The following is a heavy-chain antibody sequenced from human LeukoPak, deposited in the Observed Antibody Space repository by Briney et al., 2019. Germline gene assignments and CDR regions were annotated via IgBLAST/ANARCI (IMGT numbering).Heavy chain of an antibody. V-gene: IGHV4-59*01. CDR3: ARMGWLQTRYYFYMDV. J-gene: IGHJ6*03. Sequence: PSETLSLTCTVSGGSISSYYWTWIRQPPGKGLEWIGYIFYNGDTHYNSSLKSRVTISVDTSKNQFSLKLSSVTAVDTAVYYCARMGWLQTRYYFYMDVWGKGTTVTVSS. D-gene: IGHD5-24*01. CDR1: GGSISSYY. CDR2: IFYNGDT.